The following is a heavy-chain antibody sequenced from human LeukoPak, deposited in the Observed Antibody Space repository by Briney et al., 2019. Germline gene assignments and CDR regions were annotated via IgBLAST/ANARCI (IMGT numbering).Heavy chain of an antibody. D-gene: IGHD1-1*01. Sequence: GGSLRLSCAASGFTFDDYAMHWVRQAPGKGLEWVAVIWYDGSNKYYADSVKGRFTISRDNSKNTLYLQMNSLRAEDTAVYYCARTTTSLRGAFDIWGQGTMVTVSS. J-gene: IGHJ3*02. CDR2: IWYDGSNK. CDR1: GFTFDDYA. CDR3: ARTTTSLRGAFDI. V-gene: IGHV3-33*08.